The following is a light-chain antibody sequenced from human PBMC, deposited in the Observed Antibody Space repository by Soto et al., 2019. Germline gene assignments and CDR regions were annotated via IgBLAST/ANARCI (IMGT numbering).Light chain of an antibody. CDR1: QSISSF. CDR3: QQSYSTPHT. V-gene: IGKV1-39*01. J-gene: IGKJ5*01. Sequence: DIQMTQSPSSLSASVGDRVTITCRSSQSISSFLNWYQQKPGKAPNLLIHTASSLQSGVPSRFSGRGSGTDFTLTISSLQPEDFETYYCQQSYSTPHTFGQGTRLEI. CDR2: TAS.